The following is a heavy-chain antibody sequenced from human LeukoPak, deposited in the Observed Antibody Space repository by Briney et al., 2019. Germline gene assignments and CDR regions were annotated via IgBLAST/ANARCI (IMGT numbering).Heavy chain of an antibody. CDR3: ARGGISPTNHPSLYYYYMDV. J-gene: IGHJ6*03. CDR2: ISAYNGNT. Sequence: GASVKVSCKASGYTFTSYGISWVRQAPGQGLEWMGWISAYNGNTNYAQKLQGRVTMTTDTSSSTAYIEMRSLRSDDPAVYYCARGGISPTNHPSLYYYYMDVWGKGTTVAVSS. V-gene: IGHV1-18*01. CDR1: GYTFTSYG. D-gene: IGHD1-14*01.